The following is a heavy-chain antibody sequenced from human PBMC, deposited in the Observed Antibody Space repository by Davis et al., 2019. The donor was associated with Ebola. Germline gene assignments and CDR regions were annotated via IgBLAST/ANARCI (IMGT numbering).Heavy chain of an antibody. CDR1: GFTFSSYA. J-gene: IGHJ6*02. CDR2: ISSNGGST. D-gene: IGHD2-21*02. V-gene: IGHV3-64*01. Sequence: GESLKISCAASGFTFSSYAMHWVRQAPGKGLEYVSAISSNGGSTYYANSVKGRFTISRDNSKNTLYLQMGSLRAEDMAVYYCARGGRVVVVTGLYYYYYGMDVWGQGTTVTVSS. CDR3: ARGGRVVVVTGLYYYYYGMDV.